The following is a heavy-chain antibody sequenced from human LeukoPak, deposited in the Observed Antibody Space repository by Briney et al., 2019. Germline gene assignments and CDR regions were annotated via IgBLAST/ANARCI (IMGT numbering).Heavy chain of an antibody. Sequence: PGGSLRLSCAASGFIFSSYVVSWVRQAPGKGLEWVSGIGGSGGSTYYADSVKGRFTLSRDNSKNTVFLQMNSLRAEVTAVYYCAKNYGGGATMLDYWGQGTLVTASS. V-gene: IGHV3-23*01. CDR2: IGGSGGST. CDR3: AKNYGGGATMLDY. CDR1: GFIFSSYV. D-gene: IGHD1-26*01. J-gene: IGHJ4*02.